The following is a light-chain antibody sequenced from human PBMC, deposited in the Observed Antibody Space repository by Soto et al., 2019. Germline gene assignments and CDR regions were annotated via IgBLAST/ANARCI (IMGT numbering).Light chain of an antibody. CDR3: SSYTSSRTYV. V-gene: IGLV2-14*01. CDR2: DVS. Sequence: QSALTQPASVSGSPGQSITISCTGTSSDVGGYNYVSWYQQNPGKAPKLMIYDVSNRPSGVSNRFSGSKSGNTASLTLSGLQAEDEADYYCSSYTSSRTYVFGTGTKLTVL. CDR1: SSDVGGYNY. J-gene: IGLJ1*01.